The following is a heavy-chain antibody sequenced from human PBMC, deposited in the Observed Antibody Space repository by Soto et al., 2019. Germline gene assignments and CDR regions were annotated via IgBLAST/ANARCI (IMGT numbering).Heavy chain of an antibody. V-gene: IGHV3-33*01. CDR1: GFTFSSYG. J-gene: IGHJ4*02. CDR2: IWYDGSNK. D-gene: IGHD2-15*01. Sequence: QVQLVESGGGVVQPGRSLRLSCAASGFTFSSYGMHWVRQAPGKGLEWVAVIWYDGSNKYYADSVKGRFTISRDNSKNTLYLQMNSLIAEDTAVYYWARGGDVVVVAATPFDYWGQGTLVTVSS. CDR3: ARGGDVVVVAATPFDY.